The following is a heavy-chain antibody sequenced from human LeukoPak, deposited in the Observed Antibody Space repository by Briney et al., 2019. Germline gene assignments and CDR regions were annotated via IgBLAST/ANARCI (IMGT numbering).Heavy chain of an antibody. CDR3: ARVVSVAGTLLDY. V-gene: IGHV3-48*01. CDR2: ISSSSSTI. CDR1: GFTFSTYA. D-gene: IGHD6-19*01. J-gene: IGHJ4*02. Sequence: PGGSLRLSCAASGFTFSTYAVSWVRQAPGKGLEWVSYISSSSSTIYYADSVKGRFTISRDNAKNSLYLQMNSLRAEDTAVYYCARVVSVAGTLLDYWGQGTLVTVSS.